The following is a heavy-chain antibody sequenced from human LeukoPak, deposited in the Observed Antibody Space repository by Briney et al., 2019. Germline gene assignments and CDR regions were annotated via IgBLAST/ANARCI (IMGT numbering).Heavy chain of an antibody. J-gene: IGHJ4*02. CDR3: VRGGGYYYGSGSYLDY. Sequence: ASVNVSCKASGYSFTSYGISWVRQAPGQGLEWMGWISAYNGNTNYAQKLQGRVTMTRDTSTSTAYMELKSLRSDDTAVYYCVRGGGYYYGSGSYLDYWGQGTLVTVSS. CDR2: ISAYNGNT. D-gene: IGHD3-10*01. CDR1: GYSFTSYG. V-gene: IGHV1-18*01.